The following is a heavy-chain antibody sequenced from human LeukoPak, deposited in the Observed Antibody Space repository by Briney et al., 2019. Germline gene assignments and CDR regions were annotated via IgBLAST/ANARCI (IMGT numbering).Heavy chain of an antibody. CDR2: ISYDGSNK. V-gene: IGHV3-30-3*01. D-gene: IGHD5-24*01. CDR3: ARDGDGPNAFDI. CDR1: GFTFSSYA. J-gene: IGHJ3*02. Sequence: PGGSLRLSCAASGFTFSSYAMHWVRQAPGKGLEWVAVISYDGSNKYYADSVKGRFTISRDNSKNTLYLQMNSLRAEDTAVYYCARDGDGPNAFDIWGQGTMVTVSS.